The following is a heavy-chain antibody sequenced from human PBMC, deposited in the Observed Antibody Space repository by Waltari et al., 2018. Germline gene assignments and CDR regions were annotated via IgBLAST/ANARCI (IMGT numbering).Heavy chain of an antibody. Sequence: EVQLVESGGGLVQPGGSLRLSCAASGFTFSSYWMSWVRQAPGKGLEWVANIKQDGSEKYYVDSVKGRFTISRDNAKNSLYLQMNSLRAEDTAVYYCARWGYCSGGSCYPAWGQGTLVTGSS. D-gene: IGHD2-15*01. V-gene: IGHV3-7*01. CDR2: IKQDGSEK. CDR1: GFTFSSYW. CDR3: ARWGYCSGGSCYPA. J-gene: IGHJ5*02.